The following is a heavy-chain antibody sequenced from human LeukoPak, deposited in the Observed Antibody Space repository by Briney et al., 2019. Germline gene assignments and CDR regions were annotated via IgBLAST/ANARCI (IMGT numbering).Heavy chain of an antibody. D-gene: IGHD4-23*01. V-gene: IGHV1-2*02. CDR2: INPNSGGT. CDR3: ARGHGGTILYYFDY. CDR1: GGTLSRNA. J-gene: IGHJ4*02. Sequence: GASVKVSCKTSGGTLSRNAISWVRQAPGQGLEWMGWINPNSGGTNYAQKFQGRVTMTRDTSISTAYMELSRLRSDDTAVYYCARGHGGTILYYFDYWGQGTLVTVSS.